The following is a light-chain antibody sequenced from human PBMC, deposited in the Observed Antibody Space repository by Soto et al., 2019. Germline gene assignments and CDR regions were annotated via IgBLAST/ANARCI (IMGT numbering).Light chain of an antibody. Sequence: DIQMTQSPSSLSASVGDRVTITCRASQNISSYLNWYHQKPGKAPKLLIYSASSLQSGVPSRFSGSGSGTDFTLTISSLQPEDFATYYCQQSYSTPWTFGQGTNVEIK. J-gene: IGKJ1*01. CDR2: SAS. CDR1: QNISSY. CDR3: QQSYSTPWT. V-gene: IGKV1-39*01.